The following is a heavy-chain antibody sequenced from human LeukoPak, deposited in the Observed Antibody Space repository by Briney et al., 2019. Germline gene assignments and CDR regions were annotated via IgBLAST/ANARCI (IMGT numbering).Heavy chain of an antibody. D-gene: IGHD3-3*01. CDR2: INHSGST. Sequence: SETLSLTCAVYGGSFSGYYWSWIRQPPGKGLEWIGEINHSGSTNYNPSLKSRVTISVDTSKNQFSLKLSSVTAADTAVYYCASHPRQVTIFGVVIPYTLDYWGQGTLVTVSS. CDR3: ASHPRQVTIFGVVIPYTLDY. V-gene: IGHV4-34*01. J-gene: IGHJ4*02. CDR1: GGSFSGYY.